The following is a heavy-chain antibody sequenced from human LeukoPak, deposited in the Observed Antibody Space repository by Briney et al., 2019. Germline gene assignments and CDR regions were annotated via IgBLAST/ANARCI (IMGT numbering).Heavy chain of an antibody. V-gene: IGHV1-69*13. CDR1: GGTFNSYA. CDR2: IIPIFGTA. D-gene: IGHD2-2*01. Sequence: SVTVSYKASGGTFNSYAISWVRQAPGQGLEWMGGIIPIFGTANYAQKFQGRVTITADESTSTAYMELSSLRSEDTAVYYCARDQIVVPAAMQDWGQGTLVTVSS. CDR3: ARDQIVVPAAMQD. J-gene: IGHJ4*02.